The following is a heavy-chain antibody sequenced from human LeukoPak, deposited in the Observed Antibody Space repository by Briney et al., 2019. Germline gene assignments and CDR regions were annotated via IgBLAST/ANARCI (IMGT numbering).Heavy chain of an antibody. CDR3: AGLRGKITTIDY. CDR2: INSDGSTT. CDR1: GFTFSSYW. D-gene: IGHD4-11*01. Sequence: AGGSLRLSCVASGFTFSSYWMHWVRQAPGEGLVWVSVINSDGSTTLYADSVKGRFTISRDNAKNTLYLQMNSLRAEDTAVYYCAGLRGKITTIDYWGQGTLVTVSS. J-gene: IGHJ4*02. V-gene: IGHV3-74*03.